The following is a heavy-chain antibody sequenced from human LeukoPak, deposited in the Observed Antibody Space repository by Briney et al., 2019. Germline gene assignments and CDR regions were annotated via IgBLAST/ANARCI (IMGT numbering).Heavy chain of an antibody. D-gene: IGHD6-19*01. CDR3: ARDRPSSGRYHWFDP. Sequence: SETLSLTCTVSGGSISSGGYYWSWIRQHPGKGLEWIGYIYYSGSTYYNPSLKSRVTISVDTSKNQFSLKLSSVTAADTAVYYCARDRPSSGRYHWFDPWGQGTLVTVSS. CDR2: IYYSGST. CDR1: GGSISSGGYY. J-gene: IGHJ5*02. V-gene: IGHV4-31*03.